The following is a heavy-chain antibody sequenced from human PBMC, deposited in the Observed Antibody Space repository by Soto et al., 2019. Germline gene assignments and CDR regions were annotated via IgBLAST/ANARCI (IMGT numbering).Heavy chain of an antibody. Sequence: PSETLSLTCTVSSGSISSTIYSWDWIRQPPGKGLEWIGSIFYSGSTYYNPSLKSRVTISVDTSKNQFSLTLTSVTAADTAVYYCARQCRGVPRHWFAPCGQGTLVTGSS. V-gene: IGHV4-39*01. CDR2: IFYSGST. J-gene: IGHJ5*02. CDR1: SGSISSTIYS. CDR3: ARQCRGVPRHWFAP. D-gene: IGHD2-15*01.